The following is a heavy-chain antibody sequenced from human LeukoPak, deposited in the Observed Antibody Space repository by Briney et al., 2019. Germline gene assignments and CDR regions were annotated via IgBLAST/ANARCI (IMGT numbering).Heavy chain of an antibody. D-gene: IGHD5-12*01. V-gene: IGHV3-30*18. J-gene: IGHJ4*02. CDR1: GFTVSSYG. CDR2: ISYDGSNK. CDR3: AKDLSGLNFDY. Sequence: GGSLRLSCAASGFTVSSYGMHWVRQAPGKGLEWVAVISYDGSNKYYADSVKGRFTISRDNSKNTLYLQMNSLRAEDTAVYYCAKDLSGLNFDYWGQGTLVTVSS.